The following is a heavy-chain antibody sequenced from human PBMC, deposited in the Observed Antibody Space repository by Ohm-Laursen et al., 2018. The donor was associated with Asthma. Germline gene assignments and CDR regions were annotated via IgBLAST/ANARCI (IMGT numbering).Heavy chain of an antibody. Sequence: SLRLSCAASGFTFSSYGMHWVRQAPGKGLEWVAVISYDGSNKYYADSVKGRFTISRDNSKNTLYLQMNSLRAEDTAVYYCANTFSYYYGSGSYYNRGYYYGMDVWGQGTTVTVSS. CDR2: ISYDGSNK. CDR1: GFTFSSYG. CDR3: ANTFSYYYGSGSYYNRGYYYGMDV. D-gene: IGHD3-10*01. J-gene: IGHJ6*02. V-gene: IGHV3-30*18.